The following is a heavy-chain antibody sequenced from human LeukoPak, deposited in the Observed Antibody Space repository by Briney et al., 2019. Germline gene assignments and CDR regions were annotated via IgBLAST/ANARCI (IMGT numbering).Heavy chain of an antibody. V-gene: IGHV3-21*01. CDR1: GFTFSSYT. CDR3: ASNDGGYSYGLFDY. D-gene: IGHD5-18*01. CDR2: ISSTSSYI. J-gene: IGHJ4*02. Sequence: GGSLRLSCAASGFTFSSYTMNWVRQAPGKGLEWVSSISSTSSYIYYADSVKGRFTISRDNVKNSLYLQMNSPRAEDTAVYYCASNDGGYSYGLFDYWGQGTLVTVSS.